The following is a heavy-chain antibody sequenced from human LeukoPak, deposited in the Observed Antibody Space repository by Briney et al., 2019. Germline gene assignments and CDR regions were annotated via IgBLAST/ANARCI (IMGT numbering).Heavy chain of an antibody. V-gene: IGHV1-18*01. Sequence: ASVKVSCKASGYTFSSYDISWVRQAPGQGLEWMGWISAYNGNTNYAQKLQGRVTMTTDTSTSTAYMELRSLRSDDTAVYYCARETFTTVTSATDAFDIWGQGTMVTVSS. CDR1: GYTFSSYD. CDR2: ISAYNGNT. D-gene: IGHD4-17*01. CDR3: ARETFTTVTSATDAFDI. J-gene: IGHJ3*02.